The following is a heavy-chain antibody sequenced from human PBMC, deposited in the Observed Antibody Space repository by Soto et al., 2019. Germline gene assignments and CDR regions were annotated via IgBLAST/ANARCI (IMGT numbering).Heavy chain of an antibody. CDR2: ISGYNGDT. Sequence: QGHLVQSGAEVKKPGTSVKVSCKASGYTFTRYGISWVRQAPGQGLEWMGWISGYNGDTNYAQNLQCRVTMTIDKSTSTAYMELRSLTSDDTAVYYCAKNGQPPYYYYGLDVWGQGTTVTVSS. D-gene: IGHD2-8*01. CDR3: AKNGQPPYYYYGLDV. CDR1: GYTFTRYG. V-gene: IGHV1-18*01. J-gene: IGHJ6*02.